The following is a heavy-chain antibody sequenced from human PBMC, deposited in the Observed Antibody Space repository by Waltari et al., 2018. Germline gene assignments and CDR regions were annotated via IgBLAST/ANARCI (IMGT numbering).Heavy chain of an antibody. J-gene: IGHJ4*02. CDR1: GCSISSSSYY. CDR3: ARIIGPRVVSDGNYFDY. D-gene: IGHD1-1*01. V-gene: IGHV4-39*07. CDR2: IYYSGST. Sequence: QLQLQESGPGLVKPSETLSLTCTVSGCSISSSSYYWGWIRQPPGKGLEWIGSIYYSGSTYYNPSLKSRVTISVDTSKNQFSLKLSSVTAADTAVYNCARIIGPRVVSDGNYFDYWGQGTLVTVSS.